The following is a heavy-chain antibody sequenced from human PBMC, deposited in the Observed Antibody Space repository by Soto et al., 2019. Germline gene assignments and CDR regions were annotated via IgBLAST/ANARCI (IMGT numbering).Heavy chain of an antibody. Sequence: GSLRLSCAASGFTFSSYSMNWVRQAPGKGLEWVSYISSSSSTIYYADSVKGRFTISRDNAKNSLYLQMNSLRAEDTAVYYGARADLRYYDFWSGYYSPLDVWGQGTTVTVSS. V-gene: IGHV3-48*01. CDR3: ARADLRYYDFWSGYYSPLDV. J-gene: IGHJ6*02. CDR1: GFTFSSYS. D-gene: IGHD3-3*01. CDR2: ISSSSSTI.